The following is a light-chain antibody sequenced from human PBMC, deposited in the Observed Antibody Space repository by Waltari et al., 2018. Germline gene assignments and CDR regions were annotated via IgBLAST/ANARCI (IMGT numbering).Light chain of an antibody. V-gene: IGKV1-5*03. CDR1: QRISSW. CDR3: QQYNSYWRT. Sequence: DIQMTQSPSTLSDSVDDRVTITCRASQRISSWWAWSQQKPGKAPKLLIYTASSLESGVPARFSGSGSGTEFTLTISSLQPDDFATYYCQQYNSYWRTFGQGTKVEIK. J-gene: IGKJ1*01. CDR2: TAS.